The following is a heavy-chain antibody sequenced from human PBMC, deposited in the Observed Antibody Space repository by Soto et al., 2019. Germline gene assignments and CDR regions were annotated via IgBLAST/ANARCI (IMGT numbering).Heavy chain of an antibody. CDR3: ARDQIPDWGAAAGTLSL. CDR2: IIPIFGTA. CDR1: GGTFSSYA. J-gene: IGHJ4*02. V-gene: IGHV1-69*12. D-gene: IGHD6-13*01. Sequence: QVQLVQSGAEVKKPGSSVKVSCKASGGTFSSYAISWVRQAPGQGLEWMGGIIPIFGTANYAQKFHGRVTLTADESRSKAYMELSSLRSEDPAVYDCARDQIPDWGAAAGTLSLWGQGTLVTVSS.